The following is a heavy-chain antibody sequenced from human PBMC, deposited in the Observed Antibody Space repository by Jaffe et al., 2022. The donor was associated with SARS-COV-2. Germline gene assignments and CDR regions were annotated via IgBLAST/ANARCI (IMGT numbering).Heavy chain of an antibody. Sequence: QVQLQESGPGLVKPSQTLSLTCTVSGGSISSGGYYWSWIRQHPGKGLEWIGYIYYSGSTYYNPSLKSRVTISVDTSKNQFSLKLSSVTAADTAVYYCARVAYCGGDCYRNWYFDLWGRGTLVTVSS. J-gene: IGHJ2*01. CDR3: ARVAYCGGDCYRNWYFDL. V-gene: IGHV4-31*03. CDR1: GGSISSGGYY. CDR2: IYYSGST. D-gene: IGHD2-21*02.